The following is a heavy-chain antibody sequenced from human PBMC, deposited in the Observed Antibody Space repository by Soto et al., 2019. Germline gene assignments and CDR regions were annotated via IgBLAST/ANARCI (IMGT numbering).Heavy chain of an antibody. CDR1: GYTFTSYG. Sequence: ASVKVSCKASGYTFTSYGISWVRQAPGQGLEWMGWISAYNGNTNYAQKLQGRVTMTTDTSTSTAYMELRSLRSDDTAVYYCAREGRIRGVIIDVYYYYGMDVWGPGTPLTVSS. D-gene: IGHD3-10*01. CDR3: AREGRIRGVIIDVYYYYGMDV. J-gene: IGHJ6*02. V-gene: IGHV1-18*04. CDR2: ISAYNGNT.